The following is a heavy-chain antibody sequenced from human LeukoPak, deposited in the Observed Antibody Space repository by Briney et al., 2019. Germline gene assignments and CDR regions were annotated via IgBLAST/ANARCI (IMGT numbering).Heavy chain of an antibody. CDR2: INPSGGST. CDR3: ARERDSSGSTLGKFDY. Sequence: ASVKVSCKASGYTFTSYYMHWVRQAPGQGLEWMGIINPSGGSTSYAQKFQGRVTMTRDTSTSTVYMELSSLRSEDTAVYYCARERDSSGSTLGKFDYWGQGTLVTVSS. CDR1: GYTFTSYY. D-gene: IGHD3-22*01. V-gene: IGHV1-46*01. J-gene: IGHJ4*02.